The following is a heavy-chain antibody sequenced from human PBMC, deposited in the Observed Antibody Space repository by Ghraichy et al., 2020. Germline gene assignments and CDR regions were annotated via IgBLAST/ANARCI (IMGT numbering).Heavy chain of an antibody. CDR3: ARDSKYYDFWSGYGMDV. J-gene: IGHJ6*02. D-gene: IGHD3-3*01. V-gene: IGHV4-59*13. Sequence: WGWVRRRPGKGLEWIGWIYYSGSTNYNPSLTSRVTISVDTSKNQFSLKLSSVTAADTAVYYCARDSKYYDFWSGYGMDVWGQGTTVTVSS. CDR2: IYYSGST.